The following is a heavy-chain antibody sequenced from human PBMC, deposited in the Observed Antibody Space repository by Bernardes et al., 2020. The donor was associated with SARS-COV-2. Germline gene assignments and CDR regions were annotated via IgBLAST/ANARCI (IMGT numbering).Heavy chain of an antibody. D-gene: IGHD1-26*01. J-gene: IGHJ3*02. CDR1: GYTLSDYY. CDR3: AREIDRLYNGSRTDACDI. CDR2: INPHSGGT. Sequence: ASVKVSCMASGYTLSDYYMHWVRQAPGQGLEWMGWINPHSGGTNYAQKLQGRVTVTRDTSISTAYMELSRLTSDDTAVYYCAREIDRLYNGSRTDACDIWGQATMVTVSS. V-gene: IGHV1-2*02.